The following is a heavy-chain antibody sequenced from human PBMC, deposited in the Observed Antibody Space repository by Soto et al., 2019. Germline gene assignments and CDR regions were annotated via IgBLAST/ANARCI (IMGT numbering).Heavy chain of an antibody. CDR2: IRSKANSYAT. CDR1: GFTFSGSA. D-gene: IGHD3-9*01. CDR3: TLLRYFDRTQVLGFDP. Sequence: GGSLRLSCAASGFTFSGSAMHWVRQASGKGLEWVGRIRSKANSYATAYAASVKGRFTISRDDSKNTAYLQMNSLKTEDTAVYYCTLLRYFDRTQVLGFDPWGQGTLVTVSS. J-gene: IGHJ5*02. V-gene: IGHV3-73*01.